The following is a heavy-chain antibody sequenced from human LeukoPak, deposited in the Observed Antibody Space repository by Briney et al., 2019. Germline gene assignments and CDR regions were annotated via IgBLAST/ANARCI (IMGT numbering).Heavy chain of an antibody. CDR1: GGSFSGYY. J-gene: IGHJ6*03. V-gene: IGHV4-34*01. D-gene: IGHD3-3*01. CDR3: ARGGGITIFGVVIHYYMDV. CDR2: INHSGST. Sequence: PSETLSLTCAVYGGSFSGYYWSWIRQPPGKGLEWIGEINHSGSTNYNPSLKSRDTISVDTSKNQFSLKLSSVTAADTAVYYCARGGGITIFGVVIHYYMDVWGKGTTVTVSS.